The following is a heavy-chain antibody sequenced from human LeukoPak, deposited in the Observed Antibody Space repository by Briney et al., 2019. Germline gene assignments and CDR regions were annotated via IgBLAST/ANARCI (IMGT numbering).Heavy chain of an antibody. V-gene: IGHV3-13*01. Sequence: GGSLRLSCAASGFTFSSYDMHWVRQATGKGLEWVSAIGTAGDTYYPGSVKGRFTISRDNSKNTLYLQMNSLRAEDTAVYYCAKETVAAAANYWGQGTLVTVSS. CDR1: GFTFSSYD. CDR2: IGTAGDT. J-gene: IGHJ4*02. CDR3: AKETVAAAANY. D-gene: IGHD6-13*01.